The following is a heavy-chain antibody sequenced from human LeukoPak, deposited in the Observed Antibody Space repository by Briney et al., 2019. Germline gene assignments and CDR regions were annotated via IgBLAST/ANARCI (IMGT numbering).Heavy chain of an antibody. Sequence: PGGSPRLSCAASGFPFYYYAMNWVRQAPGKGLEWVSATGASGHSTYYADSVKGRFTISRDNSKTTLYLQMNSLRAEDTAVYYCARGLSTVNDALDIWGQGTMVTVSS. V-gene: IGHV3-23*01. CDR3: ARGLSTVNDALDI. J-gene: IGHJ3*02. CDR2: TGASGHST. CDR1: GFPFYYYA. D-gene: IGHD2-2*01.